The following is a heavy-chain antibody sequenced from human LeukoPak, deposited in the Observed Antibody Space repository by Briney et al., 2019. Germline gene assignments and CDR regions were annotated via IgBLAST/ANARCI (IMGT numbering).Heavy chain of an antibody. CDR3: ARDHGLVSPGGAGYYYYYGMDV. V-gene: IGHV3-66*01. CDR2: IYSGGST. J-gene: IGHJ6*02. Sequence: GGSLRLSCAASGFTVSSNYMSWVRQAPGKGLEWVSVIYSGGSTYYADSVKGRFTISRDNSKNTLYLQMNSLRAEDTAVYYCARDHGLVSPGGAGYYYYYGMDVWGQGIAVTVSS. CDR1: GFTVSSNY. D-gene: IGHD3/OR15-3a*01.